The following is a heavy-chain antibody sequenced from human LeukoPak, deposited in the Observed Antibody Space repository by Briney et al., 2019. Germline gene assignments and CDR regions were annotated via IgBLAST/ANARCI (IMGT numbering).Heavy chain of an antibody. J-gene: IGHJ6*02. Sequence: GGSLRLSCAASGFTFSSYSMNWVRQAPGKGLEWVSSISSSSSYIYYEDSGKGRFTISRDNAKNSLYLQMNSLRAEDTAVYYCARDHTPLAGYYTDYYYGMDVWGQGTTVTVSS. V-gene: IGHV3-21*01. CDR2: ISSSSSYI. D-gene: IGHD3-9*01. CDR3: ARDHTPLAGYYTDYYYGMDV. CDR1: GFTFSSYS.